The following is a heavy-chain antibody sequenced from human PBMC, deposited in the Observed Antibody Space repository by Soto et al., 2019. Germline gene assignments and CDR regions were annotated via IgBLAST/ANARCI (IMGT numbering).Heavy chain of an antibody. CDR1: GYTFNTYY. CDR3: ARVGHLAVVTASFDY. Sequence: QVQLVQSGAEVKKPGASVKVSCKPSGYTFNTYYLHWVRQAPGQALEWMGVIHPSGGGTTYAQKFLSRATVTRDTSTSRVCMELSRLRSDDTAVYYCARVGHLAVVTASFDYWGEGTLVAVSS. D-gene: IGHD2-21*02. J-gene: IGHJ4*02. CDR2: IHPSGGGT. V-gene: IGHV1-46*02.